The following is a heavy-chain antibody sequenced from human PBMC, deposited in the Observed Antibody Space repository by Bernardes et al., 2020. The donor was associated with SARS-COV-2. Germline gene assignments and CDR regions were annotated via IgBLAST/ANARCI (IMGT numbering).Heavy chain of an antibody. CDR1: GYTFTTYG. CDR2: ISAYNGNT. V-gene: IGHV1-18*01. CDR3: ARVPAAGGNADY. J-gene: IGHJ4*02. D-gene: IGHD6-13*01. Sequence: ASVKVSCKASGYTFTTYGHTWVRQAPGQGLEWMGWISAYNGNTKYAQKLQGRVTMTTDTSTSTAYMELRSLRSDDTAVYYCARVPAAGGNADYWGQGTLVTVSA.